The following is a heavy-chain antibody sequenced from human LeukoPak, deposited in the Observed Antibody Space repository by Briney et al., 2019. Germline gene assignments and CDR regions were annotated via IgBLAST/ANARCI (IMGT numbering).Heavy chain of an antibody. D-gene: IGHD3-10*02. J-gene: IGHJ4*02. CDR2: INPNSGGT. V-gene: IGHV1-2*02. Sequence: ASVKVSCKTSGYTFTDYYIHWVRQAPGQGPEWMGWINPNSGGTNYAQNLQGRVTMTRDTSISTAYMELSRLRSDDTAVYYCATEGKIVRGLYTDYWGQGTLVTVSS. CDR3: ATEGKIVRGLYTDY. CDR1: GYTFTDYY.